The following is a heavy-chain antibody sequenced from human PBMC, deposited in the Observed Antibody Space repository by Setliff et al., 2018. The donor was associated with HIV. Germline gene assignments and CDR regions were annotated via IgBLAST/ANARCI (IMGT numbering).Heavy chain of an antibody. CDR3: AKGHTFMAP. CDR2: ISGDSSQT. J-gene: IGHJ3*01. CDR1: GFTFSDSY. V-gene: IGHV3-11*05. Sequence: PGGSLRLSCVASGFTFSDSYMSWIRQAPGKGLEWVSFISGDSSQTNYAVSVKGRFTISRDNSKNSLYLQMNTLRAEDTATYFCAKGHTFMAPWGPGTMV. D-gene: IGHD3-3*02.